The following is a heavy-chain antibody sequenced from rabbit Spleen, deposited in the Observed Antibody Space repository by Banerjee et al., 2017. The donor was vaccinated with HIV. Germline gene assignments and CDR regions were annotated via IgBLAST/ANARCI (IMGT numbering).Heavy chain of an antibody. Sequence: LGGSWGGLGEPGGTLALTCNVSGLSFSSTWVSWVRQAPGKGLEWIACINAITGKSVFASWSKVRFTFAKTSLTTLPLKVTSVTAADTGSFFCASDFAGFIGWNFGLWGPGTLVTVS. CDR1: GLSFSSTW. CDR2: INAITGKS. D-gene: IGHD4-2*01. CDR3: ASDFAGFIGWNFGL. J-gene: IGHJ4*01. V-gene: IGHV1S45*01.